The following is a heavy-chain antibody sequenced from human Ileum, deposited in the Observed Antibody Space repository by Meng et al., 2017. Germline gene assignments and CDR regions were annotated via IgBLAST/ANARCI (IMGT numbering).Heavy chain of an antibody. CDR1: GVSLSSNF. J-gene: IGHJ5*02. CDR2: IFYNGNT. D-gene: IGHD5-12*01. CDR3: VRNRVALS. V-gene: IGHV4-59*01. Sequence: GSLRLSCTVSGVSLSSNFWSWIRQPPGKGLEWIGYIFYNGNTKYNYNPSLKSRVTISIDTSKNQFSLRLTSVTAADTAVYYCVRNRVALSWGQGTLVTVSS.